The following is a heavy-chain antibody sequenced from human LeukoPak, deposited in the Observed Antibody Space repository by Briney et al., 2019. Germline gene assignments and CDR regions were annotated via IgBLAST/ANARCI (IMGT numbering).Heavy chain of an antibody. J-gene: IGHJ5*02. CDR1: GVSISCGGYS. CDR3: AREGYYDSSGYNWFDP. D-gene: IGHD3-22*01. CDR2: IYHSGST. V-gene: IGHV4-30-2*01. Sequence: PSETLSLSCAVSGVSISCGGYSWRWIRQPPGKGLEWIGYIYHSGSTYYNPSLKSRVTISVDRAKNQFSLRLTYVTAADTAVDYCAREGYYDSSGYNWFDPWGQGTLVTVSS.